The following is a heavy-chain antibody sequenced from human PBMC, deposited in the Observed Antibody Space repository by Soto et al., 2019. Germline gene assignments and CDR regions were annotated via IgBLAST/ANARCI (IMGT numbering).Heavy chain of an antibody. V-gene: IGHV4-34*01. CDR3: VRSSIEPRIFMYPFVY. CDR2: INHSGST. CDR1: GGSFSGYY. J-gene: IGHJ4*02. D-gene: IGHD6-6*01. Sequence: SETLSLTCAVYGGSFSGYYWSWIRQPPGKGLEWIGEINHSGSTNYNPSLKSRVTISVDTSKNQFSLKLSSVTAADTAVYFCVRSSIEPRIFMYPFVYWGLGTLVTVSS.